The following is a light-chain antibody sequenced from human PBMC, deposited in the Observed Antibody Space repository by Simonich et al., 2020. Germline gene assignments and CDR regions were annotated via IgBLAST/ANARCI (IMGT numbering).Light chain of an antibody. CDR3: SSYTSSSTLV. Sequence: QSALTQPASVSGSPGQSITISCTGTSSDVGGYNYFSWYQQHQGKAPQLMIYDGSKRPSGFSNRFSGSKSGNTASLTISGLQAEDEADYYCSSYTSSSTLVFGGGTKLTVL. CDR2: DGS. J-gene: IGLJ2*01. V-gene: IGLV2-14*01. CDR1: SSDVGGYNY.